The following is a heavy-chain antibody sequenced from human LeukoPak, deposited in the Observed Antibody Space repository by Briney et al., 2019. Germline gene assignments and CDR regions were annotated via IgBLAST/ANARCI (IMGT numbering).Heavy chain of an antibody. V-gene: IGHV3-74*01. J-gene: IGHJ6*03. Sequence: PGGSLRLSCAASGFAISSYWRHWVRQAPGKGLVWVSRVNSDGSSTNYADSVEGRFTVSRDNAKNSLYLQMNSVRAEDTAVYYCAREGGDYGSGSYYAIHYYYYMDVWGKGTTVTVSS. CDR3: AREGGDYGSGSYYAIHYYYYMDV. D-gene: IGHD3-10*01. CDR1: GFAISSYW. CDR2: VNSDGSST.